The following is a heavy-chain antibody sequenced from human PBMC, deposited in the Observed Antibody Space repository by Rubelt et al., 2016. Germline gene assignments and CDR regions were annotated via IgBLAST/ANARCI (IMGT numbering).Heavy chain of an antibody. Sequence: QVQLQESGPGLVKPSETLSLTCIVSGDSISSSSYYWGWIRQPPGKGLEWIGSIYYSGSTYYNPSLKSRVSISVDTSKNQFSLGLSSVTAADTAMYYCARRNVVVTASPIAYWGQGTLVTVSS. CDR1: GDSISSSSYY. CDR2: IYYSGST. J-gene: IGHJ4*02. CDR3: ARRNVVVTASPIAY. V-gene: IGHV4-39*01. D-gene: IGHD2-21*02.